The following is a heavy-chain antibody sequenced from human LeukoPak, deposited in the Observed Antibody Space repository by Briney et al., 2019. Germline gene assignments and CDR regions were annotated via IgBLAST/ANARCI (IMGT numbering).Heavy chain of an antibody. CDR1: GGSISSYY. CDR2: IYTSGST. D-gene: IGHD3-10*01. V-gene: IGHV4-4*07. J-gene: IGHJ4*02. CDR3: ARDYGSGSYYSPFDY. Sequence: SETLSLTCTVSGGSISSYYWSWIRQPAGKGLEWLGRIYTSGSTNYNPSLKSRVTMSVDTSKNQFSLKLSSVTAADTAVYYCARDYGSGSYYSPFDYWGQGTLVTVSS.